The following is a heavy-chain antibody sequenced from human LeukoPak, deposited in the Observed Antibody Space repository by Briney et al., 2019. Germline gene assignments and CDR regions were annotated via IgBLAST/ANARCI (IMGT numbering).Heavy chain of an antibody. V-gene: IGHV4-59*01. CDR1: GGSISSYY. J-gene: IGHJ4*02. D-gene: IGHD5-24*01. CDR2: IYYSGST. CDR3: ARDRMDKDGYNYLASDY. Sequence: SETLSLTCTVSGGSISSYYWSWIRQPPGKGLEWNGYIYYSGSTNYNPSLKSRVTISVDTSKNQFSLKLSSVTAADTAVYYCARDRMDKDGYNYLASDYWGQGTLVTVSS.